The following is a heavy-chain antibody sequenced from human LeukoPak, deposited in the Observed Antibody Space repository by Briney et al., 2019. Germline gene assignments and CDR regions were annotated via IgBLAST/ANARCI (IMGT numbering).Heavy chain of an antibody. D-gene: IGHD5-24*01. Sequence: GESLKISCKGSGYSFTSYWIGWVRQMPGKGLEWMGIIYPGDSDTRYSPSFQGQVTISADKSISTAYLQWSSLKASDTAMYYCASPRDSSIGPYGYNSHSLAFDIWGQGTMVTVSS. J-gene: IGHJ3*02. V-gene: IGHV5-51*01. CDR3: ASPRDSSIGPYGYNSHSLAFDI. CDR1: GYSFTSYW. CDR2: IYPGDSDT.